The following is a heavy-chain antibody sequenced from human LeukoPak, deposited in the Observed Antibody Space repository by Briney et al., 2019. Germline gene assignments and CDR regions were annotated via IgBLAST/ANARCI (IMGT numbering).Heavy chain of an antibody. V-gene: IGHV4-38-2*02. CDR1: GYSISSGYY. CDR2: IYHSGST. J-gene: IGHJ3*02. Sequence: SETLSRTCTVSGYSISSGYYWGWIRQPPGKGLEWIGSIYHSGSTYYNPSLKSRVTISVDTSKNQFSLKLSSVTAADTAVYYCARGFGRDAFDIWGQGTMVTVSS. D-gene: IGHD3-10*01. CDR3: ARGFGRDAFDI.